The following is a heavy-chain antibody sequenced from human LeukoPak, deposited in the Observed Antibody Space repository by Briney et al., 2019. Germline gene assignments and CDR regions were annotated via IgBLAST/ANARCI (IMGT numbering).Heavy chain of an antibody. CDR1: GGSMGRSNW. CDR2: IYHSEST. D-gene: IGHD2/OR15-2a*01. V-gene: IGHV4-4*02. CDR3: ATNREYLSSGQNIDY. Sequence: SETLSLTCTISGGSMGRSNWWSWVRQTPGKGLEWIGEIYHSESTSYNPSLKSRVTISVDKSKNQFSLKLTSVTAADTAVYYCATNREYLSSGQNIDYWGQGILVTVSS. J-gene: IGHJ4*02.